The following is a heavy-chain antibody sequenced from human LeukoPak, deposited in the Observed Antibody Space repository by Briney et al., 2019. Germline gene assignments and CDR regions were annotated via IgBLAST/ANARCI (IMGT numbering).Heavy chain of an antibody. CDR2: IYYSGST. CDR3: ARPYYGSESPFDY. CDR1: GGSISSSSYD. Sequence: PSETLSLTCTVSGGSISSSSYDLGWIRQPPGKGLEWIGSIYYSGSTYYNPSLKSRVTISVDTSKNQFSLKLSSVTAADTAVYYCARPYYGSESPFDYWGQGTLVTVSS. J-gene: IGHJ4*02. V-gene: IGHV4-39*01. D-gene: IGHD3-10*01.